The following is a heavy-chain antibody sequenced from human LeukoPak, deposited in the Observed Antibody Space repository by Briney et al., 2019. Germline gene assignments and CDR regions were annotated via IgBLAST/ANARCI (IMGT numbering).Heavy chain of an antibody. CDR1: GASIRNTSFY. CDR2: IYSSGTT. J-gene: IGHJ5*02. Sequence: SETLSLTCAVSGASIRNTSFYWGWIRQPPGKGLQWIASIYSSGTTYYNPSLKSRVTISVDTSKNQFSLKLNSVTAADTAVYYCARHYGPWGQGTLVTVSS. V-gene: IGHV4-39*01. D-gene: IGHD3-10*01. CDR3: ARHYGP.